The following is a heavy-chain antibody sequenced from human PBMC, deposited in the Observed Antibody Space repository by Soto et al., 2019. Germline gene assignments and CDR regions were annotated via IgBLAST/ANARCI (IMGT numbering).Heavy chain of an antibody. V-gene: IGHV1-18*01. Sequence: QVHLVQSGAEVKKPGASVKVSCQASGYAFTTYGITWVRQAPGQGLEWMGWISAHNGNTNYAQKLQGRVTVTRDTSTSTAYMELRSLRSDDQAGYYCARGRYGDYWGQGALVTVSS. J-gene: IGHJ4*02. D-gene: IGHD1-1*01. CDR1: GYAFTTYG. CDR3: ARGRYGDY. CDR2: ISAHNGNT.